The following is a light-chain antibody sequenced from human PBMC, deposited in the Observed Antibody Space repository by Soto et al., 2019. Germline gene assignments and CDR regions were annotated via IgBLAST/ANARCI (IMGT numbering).Light chain of an antibody. V-gene: IGKV1-39*01. CDR3: LQTYGIPRT. CDR1: QSISSS. Sequence: DIQMTQSPSSLSASVGDRLTISCRASQSISSSVNWYQQKPGKAPKVVIYVASTLQSGVPSRFSGTGSGTEFTLTISSLQPEDFATYYCLQTYGIPRTFGQGTKVEI. CDR2: VAS. J-gene: IGKJ1*01.